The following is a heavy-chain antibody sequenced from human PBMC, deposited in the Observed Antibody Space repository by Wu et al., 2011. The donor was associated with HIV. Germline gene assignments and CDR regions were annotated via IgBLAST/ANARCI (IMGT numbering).Heavy chain of an antibody. Sequence: QVQLVQSGAAVKKPGSSVKVSCKASGGTFNSYGINWVRQAPGQGPEWMGVIIPVFASPYYAPRFQGRLTISADGSMSTAYMNLSSLTSEDTALYYCARDNEKHNSGWRKWFDPWGQGTLVTVSS. V-gene: IGHV1-69*12. CDR2: IIPVFASP. D-gene: IGHD5-12*01. CDR3: ARDNEKHNSGWRKWFDP. J-gene: IGHJ5*02. CDR1: GGTFNSYG.